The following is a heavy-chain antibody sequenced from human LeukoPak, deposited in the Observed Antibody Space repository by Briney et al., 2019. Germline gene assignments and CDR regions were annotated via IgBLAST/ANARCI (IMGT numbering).Heavy chain of an antibody. J-gene: IGHJ5*02. CDR1: GLTVSSNY. CDR3: ARDYCSSTNCYWIDH. V-gene: IGHV3-66*01. Sequence: PGGSLRLSCAASGLTVSSNYMSWVRQAPGKGLEWVSLIYSGGSTYYADSVKGRFTISRDNSQNTLYLQMNSLRSEDTAVYYCARDYCSSTNCYWIDHWGQGTLVTVSS. D-gene: IGHD2-2*01. CDR2: IYSGGST.